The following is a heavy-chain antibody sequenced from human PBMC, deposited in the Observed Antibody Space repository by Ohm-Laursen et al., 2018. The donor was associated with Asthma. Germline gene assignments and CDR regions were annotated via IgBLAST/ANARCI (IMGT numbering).Heavy chain of an antibody. CDR3: ARGPLGDYYGSGSYDYGMDV. D-gene: IGHD3-10*01. V-gene: IGHV1-69*13. J-gene: IGHJ6*02. Sequence: SVKVSCKASGGTFSSYAISWVRQAPGQGLEWMGGIIPIFGTANYAQKFQGRVTITADESTSTAYMELSSLRSEDTAVYYCARGPLGDYYGSGSYDYGMDVWGQGTTVTVSS. CDR2: IIPIFGTA. CDR1: GGTFSSYA.